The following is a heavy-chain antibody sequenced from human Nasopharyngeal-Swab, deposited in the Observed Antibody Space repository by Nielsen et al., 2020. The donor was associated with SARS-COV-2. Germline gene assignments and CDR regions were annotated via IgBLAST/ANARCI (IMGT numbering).Heavy chain of an antibody. V-gene: IGHV1-3*01. J-gene: IGHJ5*02. D-gene: IGHD2-2*01. CDR2: INAGNGNT. Sequence: WVRQAPGQRLEWMGWINAGNGNTKYSQKFQGRVTITRDTSASTANMELSSLRSEDTAVYYCARGCSSASCPQGVGWFDPWGQGTLVTVSS. CDR3: ARGCSSASCPQGVGWFDP.